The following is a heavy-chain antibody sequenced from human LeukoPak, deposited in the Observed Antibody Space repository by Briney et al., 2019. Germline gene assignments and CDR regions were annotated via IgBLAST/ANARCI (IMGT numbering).Heavy chain of an antibody. CDR1: GFTFSNYE. J-gene: IGHJ4*02. CDR3: ARDQGGDFDY. D-gene: IGHD3-10*01. V-gene: IGHV3-48*03. CDR2: ISSSDDTI. Sequence: PGGSLRLSCAASGFTFSNYEMNWVRQAPGKGLEWVSYISSSDDTIYYADSVKGRFTISGDNAKNSLYLQMNSLRAEDTAVYYCARDQGGDFDYWGQGTLVTVSS.